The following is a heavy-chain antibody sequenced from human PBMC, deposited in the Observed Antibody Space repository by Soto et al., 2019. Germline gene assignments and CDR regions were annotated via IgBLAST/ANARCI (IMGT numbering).Heavy chain of an antibody. V-gene: IGHV6-1*01. CDR3: AGVASFRGMGV. CDR1: GNSVASNSAA. D-gene: IGHD2-21*01. CDR2: TYYRSKWYN. J-gene: IGHJ6*02. Sequence: PAETLSLTCVISGNSVASNSAAWIWIRQSPSRGLEWLGRTYYRSKWYNDYAVSVKSRITINPDTSKNQFSLHLDSVIPEDTAVYYCAGVASFRGMGVWGQGTPFTVSS.